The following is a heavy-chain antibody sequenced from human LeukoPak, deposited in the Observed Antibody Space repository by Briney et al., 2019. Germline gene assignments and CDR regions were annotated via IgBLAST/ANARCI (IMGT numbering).Heavy chain of an antibody. CDR3: AKVQVLRYFDWLRFDY. CDR1: GFTFSSYA. CDR2: ISGGGGST. V-gene: IGHV3-23*01. Sequence: GGSLRLSCAASGFTFSSYAMSWVRQAPGKGLEWVSGISGGGGSTHYADSVKGRFTISRDNSKNTLYLQMNSLRAEDTAVYYCAKVQVLRYFDWLRFDYWGQGTLVTVSS. J-gene: IGHJ4*02. D-gene: IGHD3-9*01.